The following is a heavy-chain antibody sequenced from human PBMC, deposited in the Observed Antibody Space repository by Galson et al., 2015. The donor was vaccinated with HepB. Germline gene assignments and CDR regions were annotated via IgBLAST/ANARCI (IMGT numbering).Heavy chain of an antibody. J-gene: IGHJ3*02. V-gene: IGHV3-20*04. CDR2: INRNGGTT. D-gene: IGHD6-19*01. Sequence: SLRLSCAASGFIIDDFGMSWVRQAPGKGLEWASGINRNGGTTGYADSVKGRFTISRDNARNSVYLQMNSLRDEDTAFYYCVRGGAVAGTIFGAFDIWGQGKMVTVSS. CDR1: GFIIDDFG. CDR3: VRGGAVAGTIFGAFDI.